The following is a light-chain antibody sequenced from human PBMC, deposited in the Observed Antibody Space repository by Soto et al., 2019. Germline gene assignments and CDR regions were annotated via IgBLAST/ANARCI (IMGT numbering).Light chain of an antibody. J-gene: IGKJ5*01. V-gene: IGKV3-11*01. CDR3: QQRNIWPPVT. CDR2: GAF. CDR1: RVTNX. Sequence: RVTNXLAXXQXXPXXXXXLXXXGAFNRATGIPARFSGSGSGTDFTLTISSLEPEDSAIYYCQQRNIWPPVTFGQGTRLEIK.